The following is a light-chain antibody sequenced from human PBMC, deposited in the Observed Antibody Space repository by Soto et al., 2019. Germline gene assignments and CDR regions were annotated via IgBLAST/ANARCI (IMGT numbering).Light chain of an antibody. CDR3: SSYTSSSTYV. CDR1: SSDVGGYDY. Sequence: QSALTQPSSGTGSPGRGISISCTGTSSDVGGYDYVSWYQQHPGKAPKLMIYDVSNRPSGVSNRFSGSKSGSTASLTISGLQAEDEADYYCSSYTSSSTYVFGTGTKVTVL. J-gene: IGLJ1*01. CDR2: DVS. V-gene: IGLV2-14*01.